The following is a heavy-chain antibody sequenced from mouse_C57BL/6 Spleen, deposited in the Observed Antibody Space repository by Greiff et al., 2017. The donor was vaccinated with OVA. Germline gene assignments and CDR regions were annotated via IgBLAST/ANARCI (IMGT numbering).Heavy chain of an antibody. V-gene: IGHV1-61*01. Sequence: QVHVKQPGAELVRPGSSVKLSCKASGYTFTSYWMDWVKQRPGQGLEWIGNIYPSDSETHYNQKFKDKATLTVDKSSSTAYMQLSSLTSEDSAVYYCARPKSSDSSGFDDWGQGTTLTVSS. CDR1: GYTFTSYW. CDR2: IYPSDSET. D-gene: IGHD3-2*02. J-gene: IGHJ2*01. CDR3: ARPKSSDSSGFDD.